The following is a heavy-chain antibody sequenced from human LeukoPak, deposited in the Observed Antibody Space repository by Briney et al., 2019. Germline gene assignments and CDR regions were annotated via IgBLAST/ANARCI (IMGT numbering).Heavy chain of an antibody. V-gene: IGHV1-69*13. J-gene: IGHJ4*02. CDR2: IIPIFGTA. Sequence: ASVEVSCKASGGTFTSYAISWVRQAPGQGLEWMGGIIPIFGTANYAQKFQGRVTITADESTSTAYMELSSLRSEDTAVYYCARDPGGGMGGLAFTLGYWGQGTLVTVSS. CDR1: GGTFTSYA. CDR3: ARDPGGGMGGLAFTLGY. D-gene: IGHD1-26*01.